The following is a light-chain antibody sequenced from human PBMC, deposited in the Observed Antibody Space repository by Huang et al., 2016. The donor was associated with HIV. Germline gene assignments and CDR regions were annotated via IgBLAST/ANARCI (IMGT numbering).Light chain of an antibody. Sequence: AIRMTQSPSSLSASTGDRVTITCRASQGISSYLAWYQQKPGKAPNLLIYGASTLQSGVPSRFSGSGSGTGFTLTISSLQSEDFATYYCQQYYSYPQAFGQGTKVEVK. J-gene: IGKJ1*01. CDR2: GAS. CDR1: QGISSY. CDR3: QQYYSYPQA. V-gene: IGKV1-8*01.